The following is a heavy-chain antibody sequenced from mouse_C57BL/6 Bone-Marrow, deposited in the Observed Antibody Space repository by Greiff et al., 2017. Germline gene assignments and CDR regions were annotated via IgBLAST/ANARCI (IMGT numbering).Heavy chain of an antibody. D-gene: IGHD1-1*01. CDR2: IDPENGDT. CDR3: STARSYGFDY. J-gene: IGHJ3*01. Sequence: EVQLQQSGAELVRPGASVKLSCTASGFNIKDDYMHWVKQRPEQGLEWIGWIDPENGDTEYASKFQGKATITADTSSNTAYLQLSSLTSEDTAVDYCSTARSYGFDYWGQGTLVTVSA. V-gene: IGHV14-4*01. CDR1: GFNIKDDY.